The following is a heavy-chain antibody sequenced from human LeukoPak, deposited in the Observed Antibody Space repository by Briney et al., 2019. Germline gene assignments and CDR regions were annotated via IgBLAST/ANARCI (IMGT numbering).Heavy chain of an antibody. Sequence: ASVKVSCKASGYTFSGYYMHWVRQAPGEGFEWLGWINPNSGGTNYAQKFQGRVTMTRDTSISITYMELSRLRSDDTAVYYCARDYYSSGTSTFDYWGQGTLVTVSS. J-gene: IGHJ4*02. D-gene: IGHD3-10*01. CDR1: GYTFSGYY. CDR3: ARDYYSSGTSTFDY. V-gene: IGHV1-2*02. CDR2: INPNSGGT.